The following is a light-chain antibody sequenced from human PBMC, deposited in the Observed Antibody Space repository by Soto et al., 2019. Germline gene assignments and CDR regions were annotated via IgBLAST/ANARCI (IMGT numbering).Light chain of an antibody. Sequence: DIQMTKSPSTMSASGGDSVTINCRASQRISCWLACSQQNPGKAPKLMIYDASSLESVVPSRFSGSGSGTEYTLTISSLQPYDFATYYCQQYNSYSTYTFGQGTKLEIK. CDR3: QQYNSYSTYT. CDR2: DAS. J-gene: IGKJ2*01. CDR1: QRISCW. V-gene: IGKV1-5*01.